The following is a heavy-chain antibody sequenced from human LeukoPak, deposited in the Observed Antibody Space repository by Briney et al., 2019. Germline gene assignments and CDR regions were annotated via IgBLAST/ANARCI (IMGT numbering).Heavy chain of an antibody. CDR3: ARSVGSRAGKLDY. Sequence: ASVKVSCKASGYTFTGYYMHSVRRAPGQGLEWMGWINPNSGGTNYAQKFQGRVTMTGDTSISTAYMELSRLRSDDTAVYYCARSVGSRAGKLDYWGQGTLVTVSS. J-gene: IGHJ4*02. CDR2: INPNSGGT. D-gene: IGHD6-19*01. V-gene: IGHV1-2*02. CDR1: GYTFTGYY.